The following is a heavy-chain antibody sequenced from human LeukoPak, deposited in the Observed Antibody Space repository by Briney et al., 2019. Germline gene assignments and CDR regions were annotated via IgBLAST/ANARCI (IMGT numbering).Heavy chain of an antibody. J-gene: IGHJ6*02. CDR2: IYYSGST. V-gene: IGHV4-59*01. CDR3: ARRTGLPYGMDV. CDR1: GGSIRSYY. D-gene: IGHD1-14*01. Sequence: SETLSLTCTVSGGSIRSYYWSWIRQPPGKGLEWIGYIYYSGSTNYNPSLKSRVTISVDTSKNQFSLKLSSVTAADTAVYYCARRTGLPYGMDVWGQGTTVTVSS.